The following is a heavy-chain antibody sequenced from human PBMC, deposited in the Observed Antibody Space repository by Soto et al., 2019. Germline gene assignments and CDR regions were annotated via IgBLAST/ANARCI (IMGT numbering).Heavy chain of an antibody. V-gene: IGHV1-18*01. CDR3: ARDEDDYGDYEDVY. CDR1: GYTFTSYG. J-gene: IGHJ4*02. D-gene: IGHD4-17*01. Sequence: ASVKVSCKASGYTFTSYGISWVRQAPGQGLEWMGWISAYNGNTNYAQKLQGRVTMTTDTSTSTAYMELRSLRSDDTAVYYCARDEDDYGDYEDVYWGQGTLVTVS. CDR2: ISAYNGNT.